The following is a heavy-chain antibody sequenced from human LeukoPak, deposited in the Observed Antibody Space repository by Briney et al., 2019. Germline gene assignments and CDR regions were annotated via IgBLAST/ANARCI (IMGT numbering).Heavy chain of an antibody. V-gene: IGHV4-4*07. CDR3: ARDISSGWFFDY. D-gene: IGHD6-19*01. CDR2: IYTSGST. CDR1: GGSFSGYY. Sequence: SETLSLTCAVYGGSFSGYYWSWIRQPAGKGLEWIGRIYTSGSTNYNPSLKSRVTMSVDTSKNQFSLKLSSVTAADTAVYYCARDISSGWFFDYWGQGTLVTVSS. J-gene: IGHJ4*02.